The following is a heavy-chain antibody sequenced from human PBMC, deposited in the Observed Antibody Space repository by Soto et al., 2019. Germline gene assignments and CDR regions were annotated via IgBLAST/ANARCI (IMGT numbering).Heavy chain of an antibody. J-gene: IGHJ4*02. CDR3: AKGRGGSGSLTPRVDF. CDR2: ISGGGDTT. D-gene: IGHD3-10*01. V-gene: IGHV3-23*01. Sequence: EVQLLESGGGLVQPGGSLRLPYAASGFTFNNYAMTWVRQAPGKGREWVSAISGGGDTTSYADSVKGRFTVSRDGSKNTLYLQMSSLRAEDTALYYCAKGRGGSGSLTPRVDFWGQGTLVTVSS. CDR1: GFTFNNYA.